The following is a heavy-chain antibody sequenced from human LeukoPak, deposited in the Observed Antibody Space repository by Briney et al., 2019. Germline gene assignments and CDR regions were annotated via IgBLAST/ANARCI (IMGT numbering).Heavy chain of an antibody. CDR1: GFTFSSYA. Sequence: GGPLRLSCAASGFTFSSYAMSWVRQAPGKGLEWVSAISGSGGSTYYADSVKGRFTISRDNSKNTLYLQMNSLRAEDTAVYYCAKEASTSSGWYSPPPGDYWGQGTLVTVSS. D-gene: IGHD6-19*01. V-gene: IGHV3-23*01. CDR2: ISGSGGST. J-gene: IGHJ4*02. CDR3: AKEASTSSGWYSPPPGDY.